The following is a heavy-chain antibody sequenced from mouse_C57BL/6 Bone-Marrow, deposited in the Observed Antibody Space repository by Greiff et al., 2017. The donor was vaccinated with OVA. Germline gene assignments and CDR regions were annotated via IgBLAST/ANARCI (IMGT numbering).Heavy chain of an antibody. CDR1: GFTFSSYA. Sequence: EVQVVESGGGLVKPGGSLKLSCAASGFTFSSYAMSWVRQSPEKRLEWVAEISSGGSYTYYPDTVTGRFTISRDNAKNTLYLEMSSLRSEDTAMYYCARDPHYDGYYGFAYWGQGTLVTVSA. V-gene: IGHV5-9-4*01. CDR3: ARDPHYDGYYGFAY. D-gene: IGHD2-3*01. CDR2: ISSGGSYT. J-gene: IGHJ3*01.